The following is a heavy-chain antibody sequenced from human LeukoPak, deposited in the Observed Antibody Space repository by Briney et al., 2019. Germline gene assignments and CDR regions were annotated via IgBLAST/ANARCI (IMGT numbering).Heavy chain of an antibody. CDR2: ISGSGGST. V-gene: IGHV3-23*01. Sequence: PGGSLRLSCAASGFTFSSYAMSWVRQAPGKGLEWVSAISGSGGSTYYADSVKGRFTISRDNSKNTLYLQMNSLRAEDTAVYYCAKEGDYGSGSYYTPDWFDPWGQGTLVTVSS. CDR1: GFTFSSYA. J-gene: IGHJ5*02. D-gene: IGHD3-10*01. CDR3: AKEGDYGSGSYYTPDWFDP.